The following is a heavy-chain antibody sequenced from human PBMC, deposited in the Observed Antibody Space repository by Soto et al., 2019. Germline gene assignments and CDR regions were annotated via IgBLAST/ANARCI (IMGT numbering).Heavy chain of an antibody. CDR3: AKGARNVDTAMVYFDY. CDR1: GFTFSSYA. CDR2: ISGSGSGSGGSI. J-gene: IGHJ4*02. D-gene: IGHD5-18*01. V-gene: IGHV3-23*01. Sequence: GGSLRLSCAASGFTFSSYAMNWVRQAPGKGLEWVSIISGSGSGSGGSIYYADSVKGRFTISRDNSKNTLYLQMNSLRAEDTAVYYCAKGARNVDTAMVYFDYWGQGTQVTVSS.